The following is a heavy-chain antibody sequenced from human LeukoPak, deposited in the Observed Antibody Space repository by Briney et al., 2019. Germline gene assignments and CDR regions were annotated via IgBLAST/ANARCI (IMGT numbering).Heavy chain of an antibody. Sequence: ASVKVSCMASGCTFTGYYMRLVRQAPGQELEWMGWINPNSGGTNYAQKFQGRVTMTRDTSISTAYMELSRLRSDDTAVYYCASFRDEQWLASYWGQETLVTVSS. CDR1: GCTFTGYY. CDR2: INPNSGGT. V-gene: IGHV1-2*02. CDR3: ASFRDEQWLASY. D-gene: IGHD6-19*01. J-gene: IGHJ4*02.